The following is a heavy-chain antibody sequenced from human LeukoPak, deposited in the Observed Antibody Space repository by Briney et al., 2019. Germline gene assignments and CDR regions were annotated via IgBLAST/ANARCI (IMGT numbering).Heavy chain of an antibody. CDR1: GGSISSSSLH. D-gene: IGHD5-12*01. Sequence: PSETLSLTCTVSGGSISSSSLHWSWVRQPPGKGLEWIATIHCTGSSYYNPSLKSRVTISVDTSKNQFSLRLPSVTAADTAVYYCARLVHSGFDYYFDYWGQGTLVTVSS. J-gene: IGHJ4*02. V-gene: IGHV4-39*01. CDR2: IHCTGSS. CDR3: ARLVHSGFDYYFDY.